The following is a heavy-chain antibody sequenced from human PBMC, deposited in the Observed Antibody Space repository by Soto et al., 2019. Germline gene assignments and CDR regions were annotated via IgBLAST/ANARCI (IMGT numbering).Heavy chain of an antibody. D-gene: IGHD3-16*01. J-gene: IGHJ1*01. CDR3: ARWGTTGGLDV. V-gene: IGHV3-30*19. CDR2: TSYEGSDK. Sequence: QVQLVESGGGVVQPGTSLRVSCVGSGFTFRSYVIHWVRQAPGKGLEWVALTSYEGSDKYYDDSVRGRFTISRDNSRNTVDLQMDSLRLEDTAFYYCARWGTTGGLDVWGQGTLVSVSS. CDR1: GFTFRSYV.